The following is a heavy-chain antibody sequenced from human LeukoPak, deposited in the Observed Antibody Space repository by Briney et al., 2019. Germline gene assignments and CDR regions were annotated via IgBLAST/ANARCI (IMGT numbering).Heavy chain of an antibody. Sequence: SVKVSCKASGYTFTGYYMRWVRQAPGQGLEWMGGIIPIFGTANYAQKFQGRVTITADESTSTAYMELSSLRSEDTAVYYCAGASHITMLRGANDYWGQGTLVTVSS. CDR1: GYTFTGYY. CDR2: IIPIFGTA. CDR3: AGASHITMLRGANDY. J-gene: IGHJ4*02. D-gene: IGHD3-10*01. V-gene: IGHV1-69*13.